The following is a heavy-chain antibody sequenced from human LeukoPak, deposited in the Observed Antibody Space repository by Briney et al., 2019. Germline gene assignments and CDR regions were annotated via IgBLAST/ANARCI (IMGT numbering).Heavy chain of an antibody. CDR1: GFTVSSNY. V-gene: IGHV3-53*01. Sequence: PGGSLRLSCAASGFTVSSNYMSWVRQAPGKGLEWVSVIYSGGSTYYADSVKGRFTISRDNSKNTLYLQMNSLRAEDTAVYYCARSHDYGDYYYYYMDVWGKGTTVTVSS. CDR2: IYSGGST. D-gene: IGHD4-17*01. J-gene: IGHJ6*03. CDR3: ARSHDYGDYYYYYMDV.